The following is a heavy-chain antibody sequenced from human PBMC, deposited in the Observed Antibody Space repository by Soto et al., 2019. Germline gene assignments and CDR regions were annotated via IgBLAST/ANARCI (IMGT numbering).Heavy chain of an antibody. CDR1: GYTFTSYG. J-gene: IGHJ6*02. V-gene: IGHV1-18*01. CDR3: ARDSGRGVFWAINYYYYYGMDV. D-gene: IGHD1-26*01. Sequence: ASVKVSCKASGYTFTSYGISWVRQAPGQGLEWMGWISAYNGNTNYAQKLQGRVTMTTDTSTSTAYMELRSLRPDDTAVYYCARDSGRGVFWAINYYYYYGMDVWGQGTTVTVSS. CDR2: ISAYNGNT.